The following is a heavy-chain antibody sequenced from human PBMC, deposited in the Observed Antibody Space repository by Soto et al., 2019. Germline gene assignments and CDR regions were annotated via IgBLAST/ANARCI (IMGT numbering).Heavy chain of an antibody. CDR3: AKHYYDSSGYYDHYYYYYYGMDV. V-gene: IGHV3-23*01. D-gene: IGHD3-22*01. J-gene: IGHJ6*02. CDR1: GFTFSSYA. CDR2: ISGSGGST. Sequence: PGGSLRLSCAASGFTFSSYAISWVRQAPGKGLEWVSAISGSGGSTYYADSVKGRFTISRDNSKNTLYLQMNSLRAEDTAVYYCAKHYYDSSGYYDHYYYYYYGMDVWGQGTTVTVSS.